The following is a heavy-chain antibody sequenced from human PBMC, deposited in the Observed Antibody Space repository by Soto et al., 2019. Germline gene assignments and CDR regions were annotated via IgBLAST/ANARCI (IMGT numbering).Heavy chain of an antibody. V-gene: IGHV3-23*01. CDR2: ISGGGDNT. J-gene: IGHJ5*02. Sequence: EVQLLESGGGWVQPGGSLRLSCEASAFTFSRFAMSWVGQTPGNGLEWVSAISGGGDNTFYADPVKGRFTISRDNSKNTLYLQMNGLRVEDTAVYYCAKGLSGSGAYQWFDPWGQGTLVTVSS. CDR3: AKGLSGSGAYQWFDP. D-gene: IGHD3-10*01. CDR1: AFTFSRFA.